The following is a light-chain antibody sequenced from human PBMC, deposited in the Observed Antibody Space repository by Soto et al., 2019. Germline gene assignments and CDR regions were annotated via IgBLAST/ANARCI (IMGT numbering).Light chain of an antibody. V-gene: IGLV1-47*01. J-gene: IGLJ2*01. CDR2: RNN. CDR3: AAWDDSLSGPV. Sequence: QSVLTQPPSASGTPGQRVTISCSGSSSNIGSNYVYWYQQHPGTAPKLLIYRNNQRPSGVPDRFSGSKSGTSASLAISGLRSEDEADYYCAAWDDSLSGPVFGGGTKLTVI. CDR1: SSNIGSNY.